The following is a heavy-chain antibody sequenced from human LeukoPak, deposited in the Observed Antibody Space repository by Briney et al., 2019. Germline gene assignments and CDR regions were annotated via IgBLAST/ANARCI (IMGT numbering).Heavy chain of an antibody. V-gene: IGHV3-7*02. Sequence: RGSLRLSCAASRFTLSRHWMSSVRQAPGKRLERVADVKEDGREKTYVDSVKGRFTIPTDNAKNSLYLQMNSLRAEDPAVYYCARWLVFRGVYYFDYWGQGTMGTVSS. D-gene: IGHD3-10*01. CDR3: ARWLVFRGVYYFDY. CDR1: RFTLSRHW. CDR2: VKEDGREK. J-gene: IGHJ4*02.